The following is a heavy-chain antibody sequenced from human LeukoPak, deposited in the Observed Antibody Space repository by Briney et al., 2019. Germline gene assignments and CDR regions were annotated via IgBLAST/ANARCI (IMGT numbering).Heavy chain of an antibody. J-gene: IGHJ4*02. Sequence: SETLSLTCTVSGGSISSSSYYWGWIRQTPRKGLEWIGSIYYSGSTYYIPSLKSRVTISVDTSKNQFSLKPSSVTAADTAVYYCARGIYGYYGSGIDYWGQGTLVTVSS. CDR1: GGSISSSSYY. CDR3: ARGIYGYYGSGIDY. D-gene: IGHD3-10*01. CDR2: IYYSGST. V-gene: IGHV4-39*01.